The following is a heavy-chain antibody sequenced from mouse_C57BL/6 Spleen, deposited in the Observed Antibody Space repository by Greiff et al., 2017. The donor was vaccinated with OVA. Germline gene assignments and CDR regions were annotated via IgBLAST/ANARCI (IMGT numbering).Heavy chain of an antibody. D-gene: IGHD3-2*02. Sequence: VKLVESGAELAKPGASVKLSCKASGYTFTSYWMHWVKQRPGQGLEWIGYINPSSGYTKYNQKFKDKATLTADKSSSTAYMQLSSLTYEDSAVYYCAIQDSSGYVVFAYWGQGTLVTVSA. CDR3: AIQDSSGYVVFAY. V-gene: IGHV1-7*01. J-gene: IGHJ3*01. CDR1: GYTFTSYW. CDR2: INPSSGYT.